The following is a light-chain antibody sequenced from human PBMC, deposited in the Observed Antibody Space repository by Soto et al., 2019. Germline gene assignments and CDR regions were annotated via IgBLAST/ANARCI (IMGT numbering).Light chain of an antibody. CDR3: QSDDNSLNHVV. Sequence: QLVLTQPPSVSGAPGQRVTIPCTGSSSNIGSFYDVHWYQQLPGTVPKLLIYGDNNRPSGVPDRFSGSKSGTAASLAITGLQAEDEADYYCQSDDNSLNHVVFGGGTKLTVL. V-gene: IGLV1-40*01. CDR2: GDN. J-gene: IGLJ2*01. CDR1: SSNIGSFYD.